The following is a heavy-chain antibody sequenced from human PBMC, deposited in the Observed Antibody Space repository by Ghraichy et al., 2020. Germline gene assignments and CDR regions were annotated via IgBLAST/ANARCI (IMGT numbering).Heavy chain of an antibody. Sequence: GGSLRLSCAASGFTFSSYAMSWVRQAPGKGLEWVSAISGSGGSTYYAESVKGRFTISRDNSKNTLYLQMNSLRAEDTAVYYCAKDGGTYYDILTGYYSVSAGDYWGQGTLVTVSS. CDR2: ISGSGGST. CDR1: GFTFSSYA. V-gene: IGHV3-23*01. CDR3: AKDGGTYYDILTGYYSVSAGDY. D-gene: IGHD3-9*01. J-gene: IGHJ4*02.